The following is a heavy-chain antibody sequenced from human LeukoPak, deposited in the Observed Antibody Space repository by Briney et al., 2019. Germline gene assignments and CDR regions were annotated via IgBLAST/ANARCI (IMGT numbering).Heavy chain of an antibody. Sequence: GGSLRLSCAASGFTFSSYSMNWVRQAPGKGLEWVSSISSSSSYIYYADSVKGRFTISRDNAKNSLYLQMSSLRAEDTAVYYCARDFGIVGATSGVDYWGQGTLVTVSS. CDR2: ISSSSSYI. D-gene: IGHD1-26*01. V-gene: IGHV3-21*01. CDR1: GFTFSSYS. CDR3: ARDFGIVGATSGVDY. J-gene: IGHJ4*02.